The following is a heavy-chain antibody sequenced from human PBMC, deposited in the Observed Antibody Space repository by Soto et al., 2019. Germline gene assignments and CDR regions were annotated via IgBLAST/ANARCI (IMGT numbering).Heavy chain of an antibody. D-gene: IGHD1-20*01. CDR1: GYTFTSYG. Sequence: ASVKVSCKASGYTFTSYGISWVRQAPGQGLEWMGWISAYDGKTNYAQKLQGRVTMTADTSTDTAYMELSSLRSEDTAVYYCATISGITGTPLGAFDIWGQGTMVTVSS. V-gene: IGHV1-18*01. J-gene: IGHJ3*02. CDR3: ATISGITGTPLGAFDI. CDR2: ISAYDGKT.